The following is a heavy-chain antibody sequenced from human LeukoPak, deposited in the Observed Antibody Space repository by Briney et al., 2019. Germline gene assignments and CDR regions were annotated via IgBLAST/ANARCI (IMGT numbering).Heavy chain of an antibody. Sequence: SETLSLTCAVSGYSISSGYYWGWIRQPPGKGLEWIGSIYHSGSTYYNPSLKSRVTISVDTSKNQSSLKLSSVTAADTAVYYCARKYCSSTSCYDGEYYFDYWGQGTLVTVSS. CDR3: ARKYCSSTSCYDGEYYFDY. CDR1: GYSISSGYY. V-gene: IGHV4-38-2*01. CDR2: IYHSGST. J-gene: IGHJ4*02. D-gene: IGHD2-2*01.